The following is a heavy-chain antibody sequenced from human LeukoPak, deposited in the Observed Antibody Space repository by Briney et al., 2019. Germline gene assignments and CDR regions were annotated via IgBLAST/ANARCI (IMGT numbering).Heavy chain of an antibody. D-gene: IGHD5-12*01. J-gene: IGHJ4*02. CDR2: IYYSGST. CDR1: GGSISSNIYY. V-gene: IGHV4-39*01. CDR3: ARRGGYDFSCDY. Sequence: PSETLSLTCTVSGGSISSNIYYWGWIRQPPGKGLEWIGDIYYSGSTYYNPSLKSRVTISVDTSKNQFSLKLSSVTTADTAVYYCARRGGYDFSCDYCRQGILVTVSS.